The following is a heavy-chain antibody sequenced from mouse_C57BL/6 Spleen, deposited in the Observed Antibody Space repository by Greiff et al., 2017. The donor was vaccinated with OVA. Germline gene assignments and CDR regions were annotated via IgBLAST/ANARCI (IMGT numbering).Heavy chain of an antibody. V-gene: IGHV2-6*03. CDR1: GFSLTSYG. Sequence: VMLVESGPGLVAPSQSLSITCTVSGFSLTSYGVHWVRQPPGKGLEWLVVIWSDGSTTYNSALKSRLSISKDNSKSQVFLKMNSLQTDDTAMYYCARSSDSSGYYAMDYWGQGTSVTVSS. CDR2: IWSDGST. D-gene: IGHD3-2*02. CDR3: ARSSDSSGYYAMDY. J-gene: IGHJ4*01.